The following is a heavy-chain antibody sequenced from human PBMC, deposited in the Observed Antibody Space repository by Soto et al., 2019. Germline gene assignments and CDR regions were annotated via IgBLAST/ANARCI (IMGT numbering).Heavy chain of an antibody. CDR3: AFLLRGTADPYYYYYGMDV. J-gene: IGHJ6*02. V-gene: IGHV1-69*01. CDR1: GGTFSSYA. CDR2: IIPIFGTA. D-gene: IGHD1-26*01. Sequence: QVQLVQSGAEVKKPGSSVKVSCKASGGTFSSYAISWVRQAPGQGLEWMGGIIPIFGTANYAQKFQGRVTITADESTSTAYMELTSLRSEDTAVYYCAFLLRGTADPYYYYYGMDVWGQGTTVTVSS.